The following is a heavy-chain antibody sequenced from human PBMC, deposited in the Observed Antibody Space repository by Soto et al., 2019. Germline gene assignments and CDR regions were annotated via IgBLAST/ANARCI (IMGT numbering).Heavy chain of an antibody. CDR2: IYYSGST. CDR1: GGSISSSSYY. V-gene: IGHV4-39*01. D-gene: IGHD6-13*01. J-gene: IGHJ4*02. Sequence: PSETLSLTCTVSGGSISSSSYYWGWIRQPPGKGLEWIGNIYYSGSTYYNPSLKSRVTISVDTSKNQFSLKLSSVTAADTAVYYCTGSWYRYYFXYWGQGTLVTVSS. CDR3: TGSWYRYYFXY.